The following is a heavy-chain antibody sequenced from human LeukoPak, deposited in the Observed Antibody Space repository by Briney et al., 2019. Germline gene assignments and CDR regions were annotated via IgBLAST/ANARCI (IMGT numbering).Heavy chain of an antibody. Sequence: GGSLRLSCAASDFTFRSYGMHWVRQAPGKGLQLVASLWYDGTNKYHADSVKGRFTISRDNSQSSLYLQMNSLRAEDTAVYYCARARNNYDSSGYSALDYWGQGTLVTVSS. V-gene: IGHV3-33*01. D-gene: IGHD3-22*01. CDR3: ARARNNYDSSGYSALDY. CDR2: LWYDGTNK. J-gene: IGHJ4*02. CDR1: DFTFRSYG.